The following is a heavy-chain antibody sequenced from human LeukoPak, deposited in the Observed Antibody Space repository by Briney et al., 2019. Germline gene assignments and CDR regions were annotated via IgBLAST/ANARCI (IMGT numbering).Heavy chain of an antibody. CDR3: ARHQQVLVRGVTFYYYGMDV. CDR1: GGSISSYY. Sequence: SETLSLTCTVPGGSISSYYWSWIRQPPGKGLEWIGYIYYSGSTNYNPSLKSRVTISVDTSKNQFSLKLSSVTAADTAVYYCARHQQVLVRGVTFYYYGMDVWGQGTTVTVSS. V-gene: IGHV4-59*08. D-gene: IGHD3-10*01. CDR2: IYYSGST. J-gene: IGHJ6*02.